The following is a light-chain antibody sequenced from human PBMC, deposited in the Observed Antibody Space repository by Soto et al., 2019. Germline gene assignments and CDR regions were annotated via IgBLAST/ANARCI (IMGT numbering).Light chain of an antibody. CDR3: QQGSNWPRT. J-gene: IGKJ1*01. V-gene: IGKV3-11*01. CDR2: DAS. Sequence: EIVLTQSPGTLSLSPGERATLSCRASQSVSSYLAWYQQKPAQAPRLLIYDASNRATGIPARFSGSGSGTDFPLASSSLQREDFAVYYCQQGSNWPRTVGQGTEVEIK. CDR1: QSVSSY.